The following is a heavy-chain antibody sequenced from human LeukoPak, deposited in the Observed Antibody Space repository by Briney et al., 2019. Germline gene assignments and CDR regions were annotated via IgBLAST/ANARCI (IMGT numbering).Heavy chain of an antibody. Sequence: ASVKVSCKPSGGTFSSYAINWVRQAPGQGLEWMGGILPIFGTANYEQKFHDRVTITADESTSTAYMELSSLRSEDTAIYYCASRLYCSNTRCRNFPFAYWGQGTLVSVSS. CDR2: ILPIFGTA. CDR3: ASRLYCSNTRCRNFPFAY. CDR1: GGTFSSYA. D-gene: IGHD2-2*01. J-gene: IGHJ4*02. V-gene: IGHV1-69*13.